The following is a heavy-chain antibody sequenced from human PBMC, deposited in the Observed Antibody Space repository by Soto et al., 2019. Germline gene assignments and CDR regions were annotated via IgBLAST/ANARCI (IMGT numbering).Heavy chain of an antibody. CDR2: INPNSGGT. CDR1: GYTFTGYY. D-gene: IGHD5-12*01. V-gene: IGHV1-2*02. Sequence: SVKVSCKASGYTFTGYYMHWVRQAPGQGLEWMGWINPNSGGTNYAQKFQGRVTMTRDTSISTAYMELSRLRSDDTAVYYCARDSDIVATPPYYYGMDVWGQGTTVTVS. CDR3: ARDSDIVATPPYYYGMDV. J-gene: IGHJ6*02.